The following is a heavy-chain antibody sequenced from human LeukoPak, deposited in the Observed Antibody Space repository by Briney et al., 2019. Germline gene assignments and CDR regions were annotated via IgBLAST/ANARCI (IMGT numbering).Heavy chain of an antibody. CDR2: ISSSSSTI. CDR3: ARDRSPDSSGYYYSD. D-gene: IGHD3-22*01. CDR1: GFTFSSYW. V-gene: IGHV3-48*01. Sequence: PGGSLRLSCAASGFTFSSYWMHWVRQAPGKGLEWVSYISSSSSTIYYADSVKGRFTISRDNAKNSLYLQMNSLRAEDTAVYYCARDRSPDSSGYYYSDWGQGTLVTVSS. J-gene: IGHJ4*02.